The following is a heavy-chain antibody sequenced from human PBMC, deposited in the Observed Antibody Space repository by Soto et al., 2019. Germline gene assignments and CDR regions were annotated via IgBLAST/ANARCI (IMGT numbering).Heavy chain of an antibody. CDR1: GGSISSYY. D-gene: IGHD6-13*01. Sequence: PSETLSLTCTVSGGSISSYYWSWIRQPPGKGLEWIGYIYYSGSTNYNPSLKSRVTISVDTSKNQFSLKLSSVTAADTAVYYCARSGSSSWSLSYYYGMDVWGQGTTVTVS. J-gene: IGHJ6*02. V-gene: IGHV4-59*01. CDR3: ARSGSSSWSLSYYYGMDV. CDR2: IYYSGST.